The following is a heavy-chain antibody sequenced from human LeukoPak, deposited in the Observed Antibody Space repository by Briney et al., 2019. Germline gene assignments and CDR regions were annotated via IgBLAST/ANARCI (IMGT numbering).Heavy chain of an antibody. CDR1: GYTFTAYY. D-gene: IGHD5-24*01. V-gene: IGHV1-2*02. CDR2: INPYNGGT. Sequence: ASVKVSCKASGYTFTAYYIHWVRQAPGQGLQWMGWINPYNGGTNFAQKFQGRVTMTRDTSIDTAYMELGRLTSDDTAVYYCARAEGWLQLRPIDYWGQGTLVTVSS. CDR3: ARAEGWLQLRPIDY. J-gene: IGHJ4*02.